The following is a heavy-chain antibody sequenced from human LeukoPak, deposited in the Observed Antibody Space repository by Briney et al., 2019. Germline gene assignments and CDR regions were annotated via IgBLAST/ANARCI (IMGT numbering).Heavy chain of an antibody. CDR1: GFTFTTYA. V-gene: IGHV3-53*01. CDR3: ARDGVRGYCSGGSCYVY. D-gene: IGHD2-15*01. CDR2: IYSGGST. Sequence: PGGSLRLSCSASGFTFTTYAMSWVRQAPGKGLEWVSVIYSGGSTYYADSVKGRFTISRDNSKNTLYLQMNSLRAEDTAVYYCARDGVRGYCSGGSCYVYWGQGTLVTVSS. J-gene: IGHJ4*02.